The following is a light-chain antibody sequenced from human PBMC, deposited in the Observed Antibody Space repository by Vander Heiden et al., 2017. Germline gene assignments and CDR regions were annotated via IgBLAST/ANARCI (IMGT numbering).Light chain of an antibody. CDR1: QSISTY. V-gene: IGKV1-39*01. Sequence: DIQMTQSPSSLSASVGDRVTITCRARQSISTYLNWYQRKPGKAPKHLMHSASSIQSGVPSGFISGGSGADFTITISSRQPEEFAAFYCQQNYITPPTFGHGTKVEIK. CDR2: SAS. J-gene: IGKJ1*01. CDR3: QQNYITPPT.